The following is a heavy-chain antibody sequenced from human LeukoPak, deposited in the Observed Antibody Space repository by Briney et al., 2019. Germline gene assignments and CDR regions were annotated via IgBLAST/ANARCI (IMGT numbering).Heavy chain of an antibody. CDR2: ISQDGGGT. D-gene: IGHD1-26*01. CDR1: GFAISTYW. V-gene: IGHV3-7*01. CDR3: ARVRPGDADS. J-gene: IGHJ5*01. Sequence: GVSLSLTCAASGFAISTYWMTWLPHAPEMGLERVASISQDGGGTYYGDSVKGRFTISRDNAKNSLYLQMNSLRADDTAVYYCARVRPGDADSWGQGTLVSVSS.